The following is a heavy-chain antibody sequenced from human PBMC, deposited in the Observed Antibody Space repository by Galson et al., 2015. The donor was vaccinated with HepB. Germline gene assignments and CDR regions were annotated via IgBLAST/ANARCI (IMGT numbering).Heavy chain of an antibody. D-gene: IGHD4-17*01. J-gene: IGHJ6*02. V-gene: IGHV3-48*02. CDR1: GFTFSSYS. Sequence: SLRLSCAASGFTFSSYSMNWVRQAPGKGLEWVSYISSSSSTIYYADSVKGRFTISRDNAKNSLYLQMNSLRDEDTAVYYCARGDFGGGDYGDYVGDYYYGMDVWGQGTTVTVSS. CDR3: ARGDFGGGDYGDYVGDYYYGMDV. CDR2: ISSSSSTI.